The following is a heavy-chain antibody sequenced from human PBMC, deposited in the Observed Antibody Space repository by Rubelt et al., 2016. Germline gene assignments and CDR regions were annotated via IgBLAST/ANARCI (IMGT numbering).Heavy chain of an antibody. J-gene: IGHJ5*02. CDR2: INTNTGNP. V-gene: IGHV7-4-1*02. CDR1: GYTFTSYA. D-gene: IGHD6-19*01. CDR3: AREHSFSGWYRLQDT. Sequence: QVQLVQSGAEVKKPGSSVKVSCKASGYTFTSYAMNWVRQAPGQGLEWMGWINTNTGNPTYAQGFTGRFVFSLDTSVSTAYLQISSLKAEDTAVYYCAREHSFSGWYRLQDTWGQGTLVTVSS.